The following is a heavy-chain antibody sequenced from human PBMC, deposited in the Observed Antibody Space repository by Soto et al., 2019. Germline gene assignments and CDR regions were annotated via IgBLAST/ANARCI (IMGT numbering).Heavy chain of an antibody. CDR1: GYTFTSYA. CDR3: ARELSSSWYLYYFDY. J-gene: IGHJ4*02. CDR2: INAGNGNT. Sequence: ASVKVSCKASGYTFTSYAMHWVRQAPGQRLDWMGRINAGNGNTKYSQKFQGRVTITRDTSASTAYMELSSLRSEDTAVYYCARELSSSWYLYYFDYWGQGXLVTVYS. V-gene: IGHV1-3*01. D-gene: IGHD6-13*01.